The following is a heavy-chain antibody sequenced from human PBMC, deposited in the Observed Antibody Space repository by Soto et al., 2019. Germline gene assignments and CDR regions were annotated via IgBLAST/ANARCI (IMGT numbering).Heavy chain of an antibody. CDR3: ARWAYSSSWPSDNYGMDV. D-gene: IGHD6-13*01. Sequence: PSETLSLTCTVSGGSISSSYWSWIRQPPGKGLEWIGYIYDSGSTYYNPSLKSRVTISVDTSRNHLSLKLTSVTAADTAVYYCARWAYSSSWPSDNYGMDVWGQGTTVTVSS. CDR1: GGSISSSY. CDR2: IYDSGST. V-gene: IGHV4-59*08. J-gene: IGHJ6*02.